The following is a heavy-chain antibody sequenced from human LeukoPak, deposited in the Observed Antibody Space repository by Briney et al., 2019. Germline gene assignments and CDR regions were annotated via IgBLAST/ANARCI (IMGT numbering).Heavy chain of an antibody. Sequence: SETLSLTCTVSGGSISSSSYYWGWIRQPPGKGLEWIGSIYYSGSTYYNPSLKSRVTISVDTSKNQFSLKLSSVTAADTAVYYCARARRSMWYQLVCFDYWGQGTLVTVSS. CDR2: IYYSGST. V-gene: IGHV4-39*07. CDR1: GGSISSSSYY. CDR3: ARARRSMWYQLVCFDY. D-gene: IGHD2-2*01. J-gene: IGHJ4*02.